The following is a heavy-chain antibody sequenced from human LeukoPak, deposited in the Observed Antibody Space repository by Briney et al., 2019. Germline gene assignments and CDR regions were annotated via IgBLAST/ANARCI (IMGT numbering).Heavy chain of an antibody. V-gene: IGHV1-69*02. CDR1: GGSFSSYT. J-gene: IGHJ1*01. CDR3: GRHSSRGNYYFWSVYPEYFQH. Sequence: GASVKVSCKSSGGSFSSYTISLVRQAPGRGLEWMGRIIPILGIANYAQKFQGRVTITADKSTSTAYMELSSLRSEDTAVYYCGRHSSRGNYYFWSVYPEYFQHWGQGTLVTVSS. D-gene: IGHD3-3*01. CDR2: IIPILGIA.